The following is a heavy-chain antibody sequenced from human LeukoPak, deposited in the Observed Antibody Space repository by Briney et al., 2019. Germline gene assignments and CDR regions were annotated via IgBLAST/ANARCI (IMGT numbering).Heavy chain of an antibody. CDR1: GYSFTSYW. V-gene: IGHV5-51*01. Sequence: GESLKISCKGSGYSFTSYWIGWVRQMPAKGLEWRGMIYPGYSDTRYRPSFQGQVTISADKSTSTAYLHWSSRTASDTAMYYCARREGGHKWFDVWGQGTLVTVSS. J-gene: IGHJ5*02. D-gene: IGHD1-26*01. CDR2: IYPGYSDT. CDR3: ARREGGHKWFDV.